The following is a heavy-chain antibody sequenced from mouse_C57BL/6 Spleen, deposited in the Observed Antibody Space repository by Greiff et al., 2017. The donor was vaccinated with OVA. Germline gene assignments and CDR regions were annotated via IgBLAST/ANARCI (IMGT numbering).Heavy chain of an antibody. Sequence: QVQLQQPGAELVKPGASVKVSCKASGYTFTSYWLPWVKQSPGKGLEWIGRIHPSDSDTNYNQKFKGKATLTVDKSSSTAYMQLSSLTSEDSAVYYGAIGGTTVVAAFDYWGQGTTLTVSS. CDR3: AIGGTTVVAAFDY. CDR1: GYTFTSYW. J-gene: IGHJ2*01. CDR2: IHPSDSDT. V-gene: IGHV1-74*01. D-gene: IGHD1-1*01.